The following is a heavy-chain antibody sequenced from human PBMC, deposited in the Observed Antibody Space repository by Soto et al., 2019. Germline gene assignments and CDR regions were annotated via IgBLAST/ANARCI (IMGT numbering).Heavy chain of an antibody. V-gene: IGHV1-69*01. CDR2: IIPIFGTA. CDR1: GGTFSSYA. J-gene: IGHJ3*02. D-gene: IGHD3-10*01. Sequence: QVQLVQSGAEVKKPGSSVKVSCKASGGTFSSYAISWVRLAPGQGLEWMGGIIPIFGTANYAQKFQGRVTITADESTSTAYMELSSLRSEDTAVYYCARDYYGSGSYYKPLGAFDIWGQGTMVTVSS. CDR3: ARDYYGSGSYYKPLGAFDI.